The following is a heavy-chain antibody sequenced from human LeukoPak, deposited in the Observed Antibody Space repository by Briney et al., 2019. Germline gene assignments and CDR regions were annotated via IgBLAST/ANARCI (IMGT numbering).Heavy chain of an antibody. Sequence: PGGSLRLSCAASGFTFSSYSMNWVRQAPGKGLEWVSSISSSSSYIYYADSVKGRFTISRDNAKNSLYLQMNSLRAEDTAVYYCARGGAGMGFGDLLSPFDHWGQGALVTVSS. D-gene: IGHD3-10*01. CDR2: ISSSSSYI. V-gene: IGHV3-21*01. CDR3: ARGGAGMGFGDLLSPFDH. CDR1: GFTFSSYS. J-gene: IGHJ4*02.